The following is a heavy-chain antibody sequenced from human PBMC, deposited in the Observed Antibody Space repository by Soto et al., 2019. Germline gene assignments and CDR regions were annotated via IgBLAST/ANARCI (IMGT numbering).Heavy chain of an antibody. CDR2: IWYDGSNK. V-gene: IGHV3-33*01. D-gene: IGHD3-3*01. Sequence: GGSLRLSCAASGFTFSSYGMHWVRQAPGKGLEWVAVIWYDGSNKYYADSVKGRFTISRDNSKNTLYLQMNSLRAEDTAVYYCARDPFLITIFGVALGGYFDYWGQGTLVTVSS. J-gene: IGHJ4*02. CDR3: ARDPFLITIFGVALGGYFDY. CDR1: GFTFSSYG.